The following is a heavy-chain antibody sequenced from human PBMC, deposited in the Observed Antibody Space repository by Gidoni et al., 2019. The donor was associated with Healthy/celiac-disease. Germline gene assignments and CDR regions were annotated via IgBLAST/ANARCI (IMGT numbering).Heavy chain of an antibody. CDR1: GFTVSSNY. V-gene: IGHV3-53*02. J-gene: IGHJ6*02. D-gene: IGHD2-2*01. Sequence: EVQLVETGGGLLQPGGSLRLSCAASGFTVSSNYMRWVRQAPGKGLEWVSVIYSGGSTYYADSVKGRFTISRDNSKNTLYLQMNSLRAEDTAVYYCAREPRYCSSTSCHYYYYGMDVWSQGTTVTVSS. CDR3: AREPRYCSSTSCHYYYYGMDV. CDR2: IYSGGST.